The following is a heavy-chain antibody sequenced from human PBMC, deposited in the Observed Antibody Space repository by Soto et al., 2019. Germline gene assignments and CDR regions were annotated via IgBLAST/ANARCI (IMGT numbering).Heavy chain of an antibody. CDR1: GFTFSSYG. J-gene: IGHJ3*02. Sequence: GGSLRLSCAASGFTFSSYGMHWVRQAPGKGLEWVAVISYDGSNKYYADSVKGRFTISRDNSKNTLYLQMNSLRAEDTAVYYCAKAMIVVVTDAFDIWGQGTMVTVSS. CDR3: AKAMIVVVTDAFDI. D-gene: IGHD3-22*01. V-gene: IGHV3-30*18. CDR2: ISYDGSNK.